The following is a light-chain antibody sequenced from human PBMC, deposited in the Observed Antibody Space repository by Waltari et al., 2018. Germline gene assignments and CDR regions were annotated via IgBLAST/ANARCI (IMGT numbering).Light chain of an antibody. CDR1: SGDIGAYNY. Sequence: QSALTQPASVSASPGQSITISCTGTSGDIGAYNYFSWSQQHPGNAPKLIIYEVIHRPSGVSNRFSGSKSGNTASLTISGLQAEDEAYYYCMSYTTTITWVFGGGTKLTVL. CDR3: MSYTTTITWV. V-gene: IGLV2-14*03. CDR2: EVI. J-gene: IGLJ3*02.